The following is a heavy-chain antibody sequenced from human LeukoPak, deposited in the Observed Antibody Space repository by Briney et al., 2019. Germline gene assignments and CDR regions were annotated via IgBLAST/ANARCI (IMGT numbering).Heavy chain of an antibody. CDR1: GGTFSSYA. D-gene: IGHD2-2*01. Sequence: SVKVSCKASGGTFSSYAISCVRQAPGQGLEWMGGIIPIFGTANYAQKFQGRVTITADESTSTAYMELSSLRSEDTAVYYCARAGCSSTSCYSGRNYYYYYYMDVWGKGTTVTVSS. V-gene: IGHV1-69*01. CDR3: ARAGCSSTSCYSGRNYYYYYYMDV. CDR2: IIPIFGTA. J-gene: IGHJ6*03.